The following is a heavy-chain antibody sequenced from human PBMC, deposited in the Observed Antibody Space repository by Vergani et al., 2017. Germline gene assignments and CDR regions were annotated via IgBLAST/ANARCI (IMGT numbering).Heavy chain of an antibody. J-gene: IGHJ6*03. D-gene: IGHD3-10*01. V-gene: IGHV1-69*01. Sequence: QVQLVQSGAEVKKPGSSVKVSCKASGGTFSSYAISWVRQAPGQGLEWMGGIIPIFGTANYAQKFQGRVTITADESTSTAYMELSSLRSEDTAVYYCARDCEPPDYYGSGSYYKGSYYYYYMDVWGKGTTVTVSS. CDR3: ARDCEPPDYYGSGSYYKGSYYYYYMDV. CDR1: GGTFSSYA. CDR2: IIPIFGTA.